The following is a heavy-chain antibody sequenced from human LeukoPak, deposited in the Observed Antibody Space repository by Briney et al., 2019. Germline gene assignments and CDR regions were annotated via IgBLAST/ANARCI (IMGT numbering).Heavy chain of an antibody. CDR3: ARGGWFGELSYYFDY. J-gene: IGHJ4*02. Sequence: GSLRLSCAASGFTFGNYWMAWVRQAPGKGLEWVSYISSSGSTIYYADSVKGRFTISRDNAKNSLYLQMNSLRAEDTAVYYCARGGWFGELSYYFDYWGQGTLVTVSS. D-gene: IGHD3-10*01. CDR2: ISSSGSTI. CDR1: GFTFGNYW. V-gene: IGHV3-48*04.